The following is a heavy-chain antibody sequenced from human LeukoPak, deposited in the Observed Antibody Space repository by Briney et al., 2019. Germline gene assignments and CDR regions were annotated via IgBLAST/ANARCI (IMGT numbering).Heavy chain of an antibody. CDR2: IYHSGST. Sequence: ASETLSLTCTVSGGSISSDYWSWIRQPPGKGLEWIGYIYHSGSTNYNPSLKSRVTISVHTSKNQFSLKLSSVTAADTAVYYCAGGVTEGLFDYWGQGTLVTVSS. J-gene: IGHJ4*02. CDR1: GGSISSDY. D-gene: IGHD3-16*01. CDR3: AGGVTEGLFDY. V-gene: IGHV4-59*12.